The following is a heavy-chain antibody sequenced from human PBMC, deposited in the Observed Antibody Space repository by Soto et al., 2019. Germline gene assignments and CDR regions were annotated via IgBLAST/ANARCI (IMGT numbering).Heavy chain of an antibody. Sequence: PGGSLRLPCAASGLHFKSHSMNRVCQTPGKGLEWVSSISSSGTYIYYADVVKGRITISSDNAENSLYLEMNRLSGEDTDLYYWARTARGSANAPAFAVWGQGTLVTVSS. CDR2: ISSSGTYI. D-gene: IGHD3-10*01. CDR3: ARTARGSANAPAFAV. V-gene: IGHV3-21*01. CDR1: GLHFKSHS. J-gene: IGHJ3*01.